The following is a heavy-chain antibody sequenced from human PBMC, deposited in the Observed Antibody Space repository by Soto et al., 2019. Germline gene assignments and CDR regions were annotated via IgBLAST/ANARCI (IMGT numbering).Heavy chain of an antibody. V-gene: IGHV3-23*01. CDR1: GFTFSSYA. Sequence: EVQLLESGGGLVQPGGSLRLSCAASGFTFSSYAMSWVRQAPGKGLEWVSAISGSGGSTSYADSVKGRFTISRDNSKNTLYLQMTSLRAEETAVYYCAKGGRGYSYDYFGYWGQGTLVTVSS. D-gene: IGHD5-18*01. J-gene: IGHJ4*02. CDR3: AKGGRGYSYDYFGY. CDR2: ISGSGGST.